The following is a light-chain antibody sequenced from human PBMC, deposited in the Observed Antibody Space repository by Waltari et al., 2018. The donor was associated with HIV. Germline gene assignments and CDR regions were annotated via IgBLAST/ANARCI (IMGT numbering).Light chain of an antibody. Sequence: SYELTQPPSVSVSPGQTAGITCSGDVLASQYSYWYRQKPGQAPVMVIYRDTERPSGIPGRFSGSKSGTTVTLTIGGVQADDEADYYCQSADNSGPHVVFGGGTTLTVL. CDR1: VLASQY. V-gene: IGLV3-25*03. CDR3: QSADNSGPHVV. CDR2: RDT. J-gene: IGLJ2*01.